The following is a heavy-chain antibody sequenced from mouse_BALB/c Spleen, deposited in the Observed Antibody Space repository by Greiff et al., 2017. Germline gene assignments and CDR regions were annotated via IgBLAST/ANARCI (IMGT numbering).Heavy chain of an antibody. CDR1: GFSLTSYG. CDR2: IWAGGST. V-gene: IGHV2-9*02. J-gene: IGHJ3*01. Sequence: QVQLQQSGPGLVAPSQSLSITCTVSGFSLTSYGVHWVRQPPGKGLEWLGVIWAGGSTNYNSAPMSRLSISKDNSNSQVFLKMNSLQTDDTAMYYCAREGYYSSSYEAWFAYWGQGTLVTVSA. CDR3: AREGYYSSSYEAWFAY. D-gene: IGHD1-1*01.